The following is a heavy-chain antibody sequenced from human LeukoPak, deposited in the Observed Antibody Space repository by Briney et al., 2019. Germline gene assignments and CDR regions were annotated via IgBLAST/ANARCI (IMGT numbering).Heavy chain of an antibody. CDR3: ARDFHGGSGAILGAFDI. J-gene: IGHJ3*02. V-gene: IGHV1-69*05. CDR2: IIPIFGTA. Sequence: GASVTVSYKASGGTFSSYAISWVRQASGQGLEWMGGIIPIFGTANYAQKFQGRVTITTDESTSTAYMELSSLRSEDTAVYYCARDFHGGSGAILGAFDIWGQGTMVTVSS. D-gene: IGHD2-15*01. CDR1: GGTFSSYA.